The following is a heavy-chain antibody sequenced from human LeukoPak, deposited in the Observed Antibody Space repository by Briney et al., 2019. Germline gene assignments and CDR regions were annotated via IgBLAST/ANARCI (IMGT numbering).Heavy chain of an antibody. V-gene: IGHV3-49*03. J-gene: IGHJ4*02. Sequence: GGSLRLSCTASGFIFGDYAMSWFRQAPGKGLEWVGFIRSKTYGGTTEYAASAKGRFTISRDDSKSIAYLQMGSLKAEDTAVYYCTRDNSPYYYDSLDSWGQGTLVTVSS. D-gene: IGHD3-22*01. CDR3: TRDNSPYYYDSLDS. CDR1: GFIFGDYA. CDR2: IRSKTYGGTT.